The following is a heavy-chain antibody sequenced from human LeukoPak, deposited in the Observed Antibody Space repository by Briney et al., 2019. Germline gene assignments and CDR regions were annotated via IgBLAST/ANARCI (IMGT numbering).Heavy chain of an antibody. V-gene: IGHV3-7*04. D-gene: IGHD3-16*01. CDR1: GLTFSSYW. CDR2: IKYDGSET. J-gene: IGHJ4*02. CDR3: ARDSTLSNY. Sequence: GGSLRLSCAASGLTFSSYWMTWVRQAPGKGLEWVATIKYDGSETYYVDSVRGRLSISRDDAKNSLYLQMNSLRAEDTAVYYCARDSTLSNYWGQGTLVTVSS.